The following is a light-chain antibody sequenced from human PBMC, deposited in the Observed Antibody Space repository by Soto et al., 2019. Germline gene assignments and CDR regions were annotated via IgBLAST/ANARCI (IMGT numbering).Light chain of an antibody. Sequence: QSVLTQPPSVSGAPGRKVTISCTRSSSNIGAAYDVHWYQHLPGTAPKLLIYGNNNRPSGVPDRFSGSKSGTSASLAITGLQAEDEADYYCQSYDSSLSGWVFGGGTKVTVL. CDR3: QSYDSSLSGWV. CDR2: GNN. J-gene: IGLJ3*02. CDR1: SSNIGAAYD. V-gene: IGLV1-40*01.